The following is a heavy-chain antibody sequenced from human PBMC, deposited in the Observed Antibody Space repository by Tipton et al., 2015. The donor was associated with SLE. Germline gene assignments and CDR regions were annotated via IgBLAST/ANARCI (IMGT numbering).Heavy chain of an antibody. V-gene: IGHV1-2*02. CDR1: GYTFTDYY. CDR2: INPNSGDT. J-gene: IGHJ4*02. Sequence: QLVQSGAEVKKPGASVRVSCKASGYTFTDYYIYWMRQAPGQGLEWMGWINPNSGDTKYAQKFQGRVTMTRDTSTSTAYMELSSLKSDDTAVYYCASQAFDYWGQGTLVIVSS. CDR3: ASQAFDY.